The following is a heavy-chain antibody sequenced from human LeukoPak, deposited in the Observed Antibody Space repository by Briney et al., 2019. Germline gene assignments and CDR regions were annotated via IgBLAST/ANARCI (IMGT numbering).Heavy chain of an antibody. Sequence: GASVKVSCKASGYTFNKYGIAWVRQAPGQGLEWMGWISAYNGDTKYAQKFQGRITMTTDTSANTAYMDLRSLTSDDTAVYFCARDPSNTSGFRVYFDYWGQGTLVTVSS. V-gene: IGHV1-18*01. CDR1: GYTFNKYG. CDR3: ARDPSNTSGFRVYFDY. CDR2: ISAYNGDT. D-gene: IGHD3-22*01. J-gene: IGHJ4*02.